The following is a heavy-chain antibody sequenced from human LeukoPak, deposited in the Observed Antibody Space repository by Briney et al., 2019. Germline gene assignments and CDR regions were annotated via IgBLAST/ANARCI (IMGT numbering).Heavy chain of an antibody. CDR1: GFTFSSYN. V-gene: IGHV3-21*01. J-gene: IGHJ4*02. Sequence: GGSLRLSCAASGFTFSSYNMNWARQAPGKGLEWVSFIGSSGGYIYYADSVKGRFTISRDNAKNSLNLQMNSLRAEDTAVYYCARGIIGTYSDDHWGQGTLVTVSS. CDR2: IGSSGGYI. D-gene: IGHD1-26*01. CDR3: ARGIIGTYSDDH.